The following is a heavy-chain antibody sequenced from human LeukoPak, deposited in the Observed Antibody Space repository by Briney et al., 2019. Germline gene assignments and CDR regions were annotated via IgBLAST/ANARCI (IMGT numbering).Heavy chain of an antibody. J-gene: IGHJ4*02. V-gene: IGHV4-61*01. Sequence: SETLSLTCTVSGGSVSSGSYYWSWIRQPPGKGLEWIGYIYDSGSTNYNPSLKSRVTISVDTSKNQFSLKLSSVTAADTAVYYCARDPSGYFNYWGQGTLVTVSS. CDR1: GGSVSSGSYY. D-gene: IGHD3-22*01. CDR2: IYDSGST. CDR3: ARDPSGYFNY.